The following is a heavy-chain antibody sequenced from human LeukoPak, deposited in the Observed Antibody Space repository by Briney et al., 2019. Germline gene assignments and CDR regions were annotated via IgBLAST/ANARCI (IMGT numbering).Heavy chain of an antibody. Sequence: SETLSLTCTVSGGSISRDYWSWIRKPPGKGLEWIGYIDYAGRTTFNPSLKSRVTISVDTSKNQFSLRLSSVTAADTAVYCCARDRPGGSSLDYWGQGTLVTVSS. V-gene: IGHV4-59*01. J-gene: IGHJ4*02. CDR3: ARDRPGGSSLDY. D-gene: IGHD6-13*01. CDR2: IDYAGRT. CDR1: GGSISRDY.